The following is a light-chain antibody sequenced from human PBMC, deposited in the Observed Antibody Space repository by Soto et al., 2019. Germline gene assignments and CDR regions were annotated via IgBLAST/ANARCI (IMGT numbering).Light chain of an antibody. CDR1: KLGDKY. V-gene: IGLV3-1*01. CDR3: QTWDSRTGDV. CDR2: QDT. J-gene: IGLJ1*01. Sequence: SYELTQPPSVSVSPGQTATITCSGDKLGDKYACWYQQKPGQSPVLVIYQDTQQPSGVPERFSGSNSGNTATLTISGTQAMDEADYYCQTWDSRTGDVFGTGTKVTVL.